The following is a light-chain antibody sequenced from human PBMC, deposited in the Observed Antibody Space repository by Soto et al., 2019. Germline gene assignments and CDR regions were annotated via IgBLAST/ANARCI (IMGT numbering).Light chain of an antibody. Sequence: DIQMTQSPSTLSASVGDRVTVTCWASQSISSWLAWYQQKPGKAPKLLIYDASSLESGVPSRFSGSGSGTEFTLTISSLQPGDFATCYFQHYHSYSPFTFGAGTKVDIK. CDR3: QHYHSYSPFT. J-gene: IGKJ3*01. V-gene: IGKV1-5*01. CDR2: DAS. CDR1: QSISSW.